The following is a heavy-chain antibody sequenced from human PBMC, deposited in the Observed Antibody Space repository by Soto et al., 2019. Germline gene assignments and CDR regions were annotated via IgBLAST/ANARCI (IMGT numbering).Heavy chain of an antibody. CDR2: IYYSGST. CDR3: ARSEEVLRSFDWLPGSFDH. Sequence: SETLSLTCTVSGGSISSSSYYWGWIRQPPGKGLGWIGSIYYSGSTYYNPSLKSRVTISVDTSKNQFSLKLSSVTAADTAVYYCARSEEVLRSFDWLPGSFDHWGQGTLVTVSS. D-gene: IGHD3-9*01. CDR1: GGSISSSSYY. V-gene: IGHV4-39*01. J-gene: IGHJ4*02.